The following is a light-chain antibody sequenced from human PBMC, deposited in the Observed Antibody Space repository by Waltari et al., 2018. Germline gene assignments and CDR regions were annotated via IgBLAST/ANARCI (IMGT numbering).Light chain of an antibody. CDR2: LNSDGTY. CDR1: SGHSTYA. Sequence: QLVLPQSPSASASLGASVKLTCTLSSGHSTYAIAWHQQQPEKGPRYLMKLNSDGTYTKWDGCPDRFSGSSSGAERYLTISSLQSEDAADYYCQAWGTGIVFGTGTKVTVL. V-gene: IGLV4-69*01. CDR3: QAWGTGIV. J-gene: IGLJ1*01.